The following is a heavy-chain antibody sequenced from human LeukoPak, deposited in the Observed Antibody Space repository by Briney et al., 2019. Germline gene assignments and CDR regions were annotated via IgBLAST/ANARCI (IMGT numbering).Heavy chain of an antibody. V-gene: IGHV1-2*02. CDR3: ARDGGFYDSRRTALDY. Sequence: ASVKVSCKASGYPFTGFYMHWVRQAPGQGLEWMGWINPDSGGTNYAQKFQGRVTMTRDTSISTAYMEVSSLRSDDTAVYYCARDGGFYDSRRTALDYWGQGSLVTVSS. J-gene: IGHJ4*02. CDR2: INPDSGGT. CDR1: GYPFTGFY. D-gene: IGHD3-22*01.